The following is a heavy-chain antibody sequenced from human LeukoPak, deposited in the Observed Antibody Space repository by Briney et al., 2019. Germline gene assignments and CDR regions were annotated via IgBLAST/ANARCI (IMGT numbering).Heavy chain of an antibody. CDR1: GGSISSYY. CDR2: IYYSGST. V-gene: IGHV4-59*01. CDR3: ARGLTTAIPGYFDY. J-gene: IGHJ4*02. D-gene: IGHD4-4*01. Sequence: SETLSLTCTVSGGSISSYYWSWIRQPPGEGLEWIGYIYYSGSTNYNPSLKSRVTISVDTSKNQFSLKLSSVTAADTAVYYCARGLTTAIPGYFDYWGQGTLVTVSS.